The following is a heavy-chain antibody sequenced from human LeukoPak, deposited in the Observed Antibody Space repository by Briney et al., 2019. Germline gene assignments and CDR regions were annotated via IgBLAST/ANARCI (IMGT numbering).Heavy chain of an antibody. Sequence: PGGSLRLSCEASGFTVSSSYMNWVRQAPEKGLEWVSIIYSGGSTYYAESVKGRFTISRDNSKDTLYLQMDNLRAEDTAVYYCAREIAAAGTAFDYWGQGTLVTVSS. J-gene: IGHJ4*02. CDR1: GFTVSSSY. CDR3: AREIAAAGTAFDY. D-gene: IGHD6-13*01. CDR2: IYSGGST. V-gene: IGHV3-53*01.